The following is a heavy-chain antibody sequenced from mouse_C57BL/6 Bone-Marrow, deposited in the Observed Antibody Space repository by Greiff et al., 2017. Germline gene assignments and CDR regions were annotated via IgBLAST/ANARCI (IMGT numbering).Heavy chain of an antibody. V-gene: IGHV14-1*01. D-gene: IGHD2-2*01. CDR1: GFNIKDYY. Sequence: VQLQQSGAELVRPGASVKLSCTASGFNIKDYYMHWVKQSPEQGLEWIGRIDPEDGDTEYAPKFQGKATMTADTSSNTAYLQLSSLTSEDTAVYYCTSYAYDEFAYWGQGTLVTVSA. J-gene: IGHJ3*01. CDR3: TSYAYDEFAY. CDR2: IDPEDGDT.